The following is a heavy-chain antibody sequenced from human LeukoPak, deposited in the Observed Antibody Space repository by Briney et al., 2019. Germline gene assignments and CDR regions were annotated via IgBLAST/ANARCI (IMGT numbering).Heavy chain of an antibody. D-gene: IGHD3-10*01. V-gene: IGHV3-23*01. CDR3: AKVTRGVISPGFDY. J-gene: IGHJ4*02. CDR1: GFTFSSYA. Sequence: PGGSLRLSCAASGFTFSSYAMSWVRQAPGKGLEWVSAISGSSGSTYYADSVKGRFTISRDNSKNTLYLQMNSLRAEDTAVYYCAKVTRGVISPGFDYWGQGTLVTVSS. CDR2: ISGSSGST.